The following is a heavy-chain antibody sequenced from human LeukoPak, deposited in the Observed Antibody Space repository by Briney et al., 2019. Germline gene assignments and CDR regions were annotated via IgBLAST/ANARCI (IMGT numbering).Heavy chain of an antibody. D-gene: IGHD1-1*01. CDR3: ARGGNWNDSG. CDR2: INPNRGGT. CDR1: GYTLTGYF. J-gene: IGHJ4*02. V-gene: IGHV1-2*05. Sequence: ASVKVSCKASGYTLTGYFMHGVRQAPGQGVEWMGRINPNRGGTNYAQTLQGRVTMTRDMSISTSYMELSRLRSDDTVGYYCARGGNWNDSGWGQGTLVTVSS.